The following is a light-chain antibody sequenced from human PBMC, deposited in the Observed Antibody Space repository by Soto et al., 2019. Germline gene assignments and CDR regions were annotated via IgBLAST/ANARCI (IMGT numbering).Light chain of an antibody. CDR3: QQYYSYPRA. J-gene: IGKJ3*01. Sequence: AIRMTQSPSSLSASTGDRVTITCRASQGISSYLAWYQQKPGKAPKLLIYAASTLQSGVPSRFSGSGSGTDCTLTISCLQSEDFATYYCQQYYSYPRAFGPGTKVDI. CDR2: AAS. CDR1: QGISSY. V-gene: IGKV1-8*01.